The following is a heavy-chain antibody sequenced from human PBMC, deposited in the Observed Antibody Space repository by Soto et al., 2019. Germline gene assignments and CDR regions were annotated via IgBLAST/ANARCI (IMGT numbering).Heavy chain of an antibody. D-gene: IGHD2-2*01. J-gene: IGHJ5*02. Sequence: RGESLKISCKGSGYSFSTYWITWVRQMPGKGLEWMGMIYPTDSDTRYSPSFEGQVTISADKSINTAYLQWSSLKASDTAVYFCARSIGFTSGWFDLWGQGTPVTVSS. V-gene: IGHV5-51*01. CDR1: GYSFSTYW. CDR3: ARSIGFTSGWFDL. CDR2: IYPTDSDT.